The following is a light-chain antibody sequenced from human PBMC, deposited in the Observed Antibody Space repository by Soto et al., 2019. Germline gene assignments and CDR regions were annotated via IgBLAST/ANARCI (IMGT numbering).Light chain of an antibody. V-gene: IGKV3-20*01. CDR3: SQYFSWPPRT. J-gene: IGKJ1*01. CDR2: GVS. CDR1: QSVGDAF. Sequence: EIVLTQSPGTLSLSTGEKATLSCRASQSVGDAFLSWYQQKPGLAPRLLIYGVSNRATGIPDRLSGSGSGTDFILTISSLEPDGVAWYYCSQYFSWPPRTFGQGAKVDIK.